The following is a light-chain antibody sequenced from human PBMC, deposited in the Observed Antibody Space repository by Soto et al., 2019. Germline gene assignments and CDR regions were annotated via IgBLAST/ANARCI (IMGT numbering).Light chain of an antibody. CDR1: QGISNY. CDR3: QKYNNAPRT. CDR2: AAS. Sequence: DIQMTQSPSSLSASVGDTVTITCRASQGISNYLAWYQQKPVQVPNLLIYAASTLQSGVPSRFSGSGSGTDFTLTISSLRPENVAPYYCQKYNNAPRTFGQGTKVEI. V-gene: IGKV1-27*01. J-gene: IGKJ1*01.